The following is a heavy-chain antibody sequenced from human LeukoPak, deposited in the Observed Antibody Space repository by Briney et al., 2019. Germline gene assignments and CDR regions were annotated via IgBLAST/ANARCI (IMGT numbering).Heavy chain of an antibody. J-gene: IGHJ4*02. Sequence: GGSLRLSCAASGFTFSSYSMNWVRQAPGKGLEWVSYISSSSSTIYYADSVKGRFTISRDSAKNSLYLQMNSLRAEDTAVYYCARADSSGYYHPINWGQGTLVTVSS. D-gene: IGHD3-22*01. CDR1: GFTFSSYS. CDR3: ARADSSGYYHPIN. CDR2: ISSSSSTI. V-gene: IGHV3-48*01.